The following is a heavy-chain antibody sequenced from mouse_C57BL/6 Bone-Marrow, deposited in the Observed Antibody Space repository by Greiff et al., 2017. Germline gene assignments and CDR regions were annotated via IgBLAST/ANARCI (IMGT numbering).Heavy chain of an antibody. CDR3: ARKSYYYGSSYWYFDV. D-gene: IGHD1-1*01. V-gene: IGHV2-2*01. CDR1: GFSLTSYG. J-gene: IGHJ1*03. CDR2: IWSGGST. Sequence: QVQLQQSGPGLVQPSQSLSITCTVSGFSLTSYGVHWVRQSPGKGLEWLGVIWSGGSTDYNAAFISRLSISKDNSKSQVFFKMNSLQADDTAIYYCARKSYYYGSSYWYFDVWGTGTTVTVSS.